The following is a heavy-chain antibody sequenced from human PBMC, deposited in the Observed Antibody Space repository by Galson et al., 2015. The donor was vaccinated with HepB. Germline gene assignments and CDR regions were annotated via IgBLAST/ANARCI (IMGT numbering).Heavy chain of an antibody. V-gene: IGHV3-74*01. CDR1: EFTFRSYW. CDR2: IGSDGSNI. CDR3: AKLCSSECYISTDY. Sequence: SLRLSCAASEFTFRSYWMHWVRQVPGKGLLWVSGIGSDGSNISYADPVKGRFTISRDNAKNTLYLQMNSLRAEDTAVYYCAKLCSSECYISTDYWGQGTLVTVSS. D-gene: IGHD2-21*01. J-gene: IGHJ4*02.